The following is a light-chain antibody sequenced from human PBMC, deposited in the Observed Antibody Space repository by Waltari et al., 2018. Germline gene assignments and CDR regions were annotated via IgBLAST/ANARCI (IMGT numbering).Light chain of an antibody. V-gene: IGKV1-12*01. CDR3: QQGYNTPRT. Sequence: DIQMTQSPSSLSASVGDKVTITCRASQGISSWLAWYQQKPGKAPELLIYAASSLQSGVPSRFSGSGSGADYTLTISSLQPEDFATYYCQQGYNTPRTFGQGTKVEIK. J-gene: IGKJ1*01. CDR2: AAS. CDR1: QGISSW.